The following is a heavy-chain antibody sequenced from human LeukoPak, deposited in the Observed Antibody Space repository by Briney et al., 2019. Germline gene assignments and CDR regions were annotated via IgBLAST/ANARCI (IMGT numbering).Heavy chain of an antibody. CDR1: GCTFTSYY. Sequence: GASVKVSCKTSGCTFTSYYMHWVRQAPGQGLEWMGVINPTGSSTNYAEKFQGRVTMTRDTSTSTAYMELSSLRSEDTAVYYCAVDPYYYDSGWFDFWGQGTLVIVSS. CDR2: INPTGSST. V-gene: IGHV1-46*01. D-gene: IGHD3-22*01. CDR3: AVDPYYYDSGWFDF. J-gene: IGHJ5*01.